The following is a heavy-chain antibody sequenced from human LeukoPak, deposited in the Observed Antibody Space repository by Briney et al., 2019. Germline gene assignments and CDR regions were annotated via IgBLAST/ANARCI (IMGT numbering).Heavy chain of an antibody. CDR2: IWYDGSNK. V-gene: IGHV3-30*19. J-gene: IGHJ4*02. CDR1: GFTFSSYG. CDR3: ARDEHSSGYSALSRFDY. Sequence: GRSLRLSCAASGFTFSSYGMHWVRQAPGKGLEWVAVIWYDGSNKYYADSVKGRFTISRDNSKNTLYLQMNSLRAEDTAVYYCARDEHSSGYSALSRFDYWGQGTLVTVSS. D-gene: IGHD3-22*01.